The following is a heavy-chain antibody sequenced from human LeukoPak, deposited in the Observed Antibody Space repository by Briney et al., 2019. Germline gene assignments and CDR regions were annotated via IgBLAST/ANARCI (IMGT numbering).Heavy chain of an antibody. CDR2: ISSNSSYI. J-gene: IGHJ4*02. CDR1: GFTFSSYS. D-gene: IGHD3-10*01. V-gene: IGHV3-21*01. Sequence: PGGSLRLSCAASGFTFSSYSMNWVRQAPGKGLEWVSSISSNSSYIYYADSVKGRFTISRDNAKNSLYLQMNSLRAEDTAVYYCARETYYYGSGIIDYWGQGTLVTVSS. CDR3: ARETYYYGSGIIDY.